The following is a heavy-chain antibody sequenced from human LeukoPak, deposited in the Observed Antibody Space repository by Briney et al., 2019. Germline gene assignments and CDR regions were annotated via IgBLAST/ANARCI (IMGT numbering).Heavy chain of an antibody. Sequence: GGSPRLSCAASGIDFSTYAMSWGRQAPGKGLEWVSGIGGGDTHYADSVKGRFTISRDNSKSTVELHMSSLRVEDTAVYYCAKDGQSFNSMWDYLDSWGRGTLVTVSS. CDR3: AKDGQSFNSMWDYLDS. CDR1: GIDFSTYA. D-gene: IGHD1-26*01. V-gene: IGHV3-23*01. J-gene: IGHJ4*02. CDR2: IGGGDT.